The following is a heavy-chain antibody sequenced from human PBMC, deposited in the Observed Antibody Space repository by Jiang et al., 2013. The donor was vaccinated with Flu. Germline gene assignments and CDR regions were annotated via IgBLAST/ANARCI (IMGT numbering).Heavy chain of an antibody. D-gene: IGHD3-16*02. J-gene: IGHJ4*02. V-gene: IGHV7-4-1*02. Sequence: KASGYTFTSYAMNWVRQAPGQGLEWMGWINTNTGNPTYAQGFTGRFVFSLDTSVSTAYLQISSLKAEDTAVYYCARDSYDYVWGSYRQLGYWGQGTLVTVSS. CDR3: ARDSYDYVWGSYRQLGY. CDR1: GYTFTSYA. CDR2: INTNTGNP.